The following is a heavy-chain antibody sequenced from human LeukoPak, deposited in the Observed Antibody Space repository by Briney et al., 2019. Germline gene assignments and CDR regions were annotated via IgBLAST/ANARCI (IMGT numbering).Heavy chain of an antibody. CDR3: ARHPKNYYTSSGYYDY. D-gene: IGHD3-22*01. J-gene: IGHJ4*02. V-gene: IGHV4-59*08. CDR1: GGSISSYY. CDR2: IYYSGST. Sequence: PSETLSLTCTVSGGSISSYYWSWIRQPPGKGLEWIGYIYYSGSTNYNPSLKSRVTISVDTSENQFSLKLTSVTAADTAVYYCARHPKNYYTSSGYYDYWGQGTSVTVSS.